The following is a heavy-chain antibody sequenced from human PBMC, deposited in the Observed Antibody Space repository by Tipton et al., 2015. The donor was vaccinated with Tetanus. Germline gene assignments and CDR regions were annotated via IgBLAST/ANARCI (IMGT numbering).Heavy chain of an antibody. J-gene: IGHJ4*02. CDR3: ARGGGGPPFDS. CDR1: GDRVSSNSVA. CDR2: TYFGSKWFT. D-gene: IGHD3-16*01. Sequence: GLVKPSQTLSLTCAISGDRVSSNSVAWNWIRQSPSRGLEWLGRTYFGSKWFTDFAPSVKSRITIEPDTSKNQFFLQLHSVTPDDPAVYFCARGGGGPPFDSWGQGTLVTVSS. V-gene: IGHV6-1*01.